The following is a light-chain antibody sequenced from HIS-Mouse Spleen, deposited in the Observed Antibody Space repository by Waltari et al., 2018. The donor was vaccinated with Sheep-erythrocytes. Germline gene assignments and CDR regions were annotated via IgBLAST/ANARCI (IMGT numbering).Light chain of an antibody. CDR1: SSDVGSYNL. CDR2: EGS. J-gene: IGLJ2*01. V-gene: IGLV2-23*01. CDR3: CSYAGSSTYVV. Sequence: QSALTQPASVSGSPGQSITISCTGTSSDVGSYNLVPWYQQHPGKAPKLMIYEGSKRPSGVSNCFSGSKSGNTASLTISGLQAEDEADYYCCSYAGSSTYVVFGGGTKLTVL.